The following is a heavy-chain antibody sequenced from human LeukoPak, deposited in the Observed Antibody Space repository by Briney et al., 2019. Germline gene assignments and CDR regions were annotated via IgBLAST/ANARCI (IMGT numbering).Heavy chain of an antibody. J-gene: IGHJ4*02. Sequence: GGSLRLSCSASGFTFSSYSMNWVRQAPGKGLEWVSSISSSSSYIYYADSVKGRFTISRDNAKNSLYLQMNSLRAEDTAVYYCARASGSGSYFRRWGQGTLATVSS. CDR1: GFTFSSYS. D-gene: IGHD3-10*01. CDR3: ARASGSGSYFRR. V-gene: IGHV3-21*01. CDR2: ISSSSSYI.